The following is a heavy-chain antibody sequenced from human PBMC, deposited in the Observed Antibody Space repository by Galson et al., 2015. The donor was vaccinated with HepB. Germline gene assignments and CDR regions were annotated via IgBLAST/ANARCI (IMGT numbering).Heavy chain of an antibody. J-gene: IGHJ4*02. CDR1: GYTFTSYA. Sequence: SCKASGYTFTSYAMHWVRQAPGKGLEWVAVISYDGSNKYYADSVKGRFTISRDNSKNTLYLQMNSLRAEDTAVYYCARESQHTPDIVLMVYATPSDFDYWGQGTLVTVSS. V-gene: IGHV3-30-3*01. D-gene: IGHD2-8*01. CDR2: ISYDGSNK. CDR3: ARESQHTPDIVLMVYATPSDFDY.